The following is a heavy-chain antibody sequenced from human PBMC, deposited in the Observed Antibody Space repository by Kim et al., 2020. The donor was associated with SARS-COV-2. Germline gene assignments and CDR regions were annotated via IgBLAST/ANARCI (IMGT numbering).Heavy chain of an antibody. CDR2: SYT. V-gene: IGHV3-11*05. CDR3: ARAVAGNDY. D-gene: IGHD6-19*01. Sequence: SYTNYADPGRGRFTISRDNAKNSLYLQMNSLGAEDTAVYYCARAVAGNDYWGQGTLVTVSS. J-gene: IGHJ4*02.